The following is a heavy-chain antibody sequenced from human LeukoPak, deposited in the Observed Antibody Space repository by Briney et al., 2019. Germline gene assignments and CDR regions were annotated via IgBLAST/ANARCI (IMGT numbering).Heavy chain of an antibody. Sequence: ASVKVSCKASGYTFTSYDINWVRQATGQGLEWMGWMNPNSGNTGYAQKFQGRVTMTRNTSISTAYMELSSLRSEDTAVYYCARRDITGPTGYYYYYMDVWGKGTTVTVSS. CDR2: MNPNSGNT. J-gene: IGHJ6*03. V-gene: IGHV1-8*01. CDR1: GYTFTSYD. D-gene: IGHD1-7*01. CDR3: ARRDITGPTGYYYYYMDV.